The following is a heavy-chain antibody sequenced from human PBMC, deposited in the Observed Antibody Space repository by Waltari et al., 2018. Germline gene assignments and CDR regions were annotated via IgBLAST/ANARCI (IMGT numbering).Heavy chain of an antibody. D-gene: IGHD2-21*01. V-gene: IGHV4-39*07. J-gene: IGHJ4*02. Sequence: QLQLPESGPGLVKPSETLSLTCTVSGGSISSSSYYWGWIRQPPGKGLEWIGSIYYMGTTYNPPSLKSRVTISVDTPKNQFSLKLSSATAAATAVYYCARRPLGRAIAHGHFDYWGQGTLVTVSS. CDR2: IYYMGTT. CDR3: ARRPLGRAIAHGHFDY. CDR1: GGSISSSSYY.